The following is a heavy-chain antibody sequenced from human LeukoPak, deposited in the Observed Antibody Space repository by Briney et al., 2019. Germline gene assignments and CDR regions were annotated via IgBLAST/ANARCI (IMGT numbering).Heavy chain of an antibody. J-gene: IGHJ4*02. D-gene: IGHD1-1*01. CDR1: GGTFSSYA. CDR3: ARGPGTTFGLDY. CDR2: IIPIFGTA. V-gene: IGHV1-69*13. Sequence: AASVKVSCKASGGTFSSYAISWVRQAPGQGLEWMGGIIPIFGTANYAQKFQGRVTITADESTSTAYMELSSLRFEDTAVYYCARGPGTTFGLDYWGQGTLVTVSS.